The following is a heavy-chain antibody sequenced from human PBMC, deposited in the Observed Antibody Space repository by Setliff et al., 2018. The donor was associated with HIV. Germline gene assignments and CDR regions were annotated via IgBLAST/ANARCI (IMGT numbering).Heavy chain of an antibody. CDR2: IYHSGST. CDR3: ARQAWHSGRNGYFVDY. J-gene: IGHJ4*02. Sequence: PSETLSLTCTVSGYSISSGYYWGWIRQPPGKGLEWIGSIYHSGSTYYNPSLKSRVTISVDTSKNQFSLKLSSVTAADTAVYYCARQAWHSGRNGYFVDYWGQGTLVTVSS. CDR1: GYSISSGYY. V-gene: IGHV4-38-2*02. D-gene: IGHD2-15*01.